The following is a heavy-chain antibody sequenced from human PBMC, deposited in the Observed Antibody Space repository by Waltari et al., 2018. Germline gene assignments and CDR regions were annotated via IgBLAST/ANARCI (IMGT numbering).Heavy chain of an antibody. CDR3: ARQTRYSSSLVY. CDR1: GFTFSRYW. CDR2: IKQDGSEK. Sequence: EVQLVESGGGLVQPGGSLRLSCAASGFTFSRYWMSWVRQAPGKGLEWVANIKQDGSEKYYVDSVKGRFTISRDNAKNSLYLQMNSLRAEDTAVYYCARQTRYSSSLVYWGQGTLVTVSS. V-gene: IGHV3-7*01. J-gene: IGHJ4*02. D-gene: IGHD6-13*01.